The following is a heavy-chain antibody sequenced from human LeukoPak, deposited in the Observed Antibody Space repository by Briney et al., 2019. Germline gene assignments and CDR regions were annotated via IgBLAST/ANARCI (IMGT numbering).Heavy chain of an antibody. CDR2: MNPNSGNT. J-gene: IGHJ4*02. Sequence: GASVKVSCKASGYTFTSYDINWVRQATGQGLEWMGWMNPNSGNTGYAQKFQGRVTMTRNTSISTAYMELSSLRSEDTAVYYCARAPSYCSGGSCKSLNLDYWGQGTLVTVSS. V-gene: IGHV1-8*01. CDR3: ARAPSYCSGGSCKSLNLDY. D-gene: IGHD2-15*01. CDR1: GYTFTSYD.